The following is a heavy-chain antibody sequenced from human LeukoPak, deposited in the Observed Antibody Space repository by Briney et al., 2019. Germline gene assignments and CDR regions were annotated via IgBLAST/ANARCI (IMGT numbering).Heavy chain of an antibody. V-gene: IGHV4-59*01. J-gene: IGHJ3*02. CDR3: ARERATARDAFDI. Sequence: SETLSLTCTVSGGSISSYYWSWIRQPPGKGLEWIGYIYYSGSTNYNPSLKSRVTILVDTSKSQFSLKLSSVTAADTAVYYCARERATARDAFDIWGQGTMVTVSS. CDR1: GGSISSYY. CDR2: IYYSGST. D-gene: IGHD1-26*01.